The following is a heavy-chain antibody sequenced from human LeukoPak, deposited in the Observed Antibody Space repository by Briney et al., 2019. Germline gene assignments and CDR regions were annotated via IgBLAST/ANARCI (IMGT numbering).Heavy chain of an antibody. CDR1: GFTFSDYG. CDR2: ISYDGSNK. CDR3: ARESGSVTSEVDFDY. J-gene: IGHJ4*02. V-gene: IGHV3-30*03. Sequence: GGSLRLSCAASGFTFSDYGMHWVRQAPGKGLEWVTVISYDGSNKYYVDSVKGRFTISRDNAKNSLYLQMNSLRAEDTAVYYCARESGSVTSEVDFDYWGQGTLVTVSS. D-gene: IGHD4-17*01.